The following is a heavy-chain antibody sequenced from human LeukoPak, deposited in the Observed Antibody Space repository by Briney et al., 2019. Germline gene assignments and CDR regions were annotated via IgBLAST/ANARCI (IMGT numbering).Heavy chain of an antibody. Sequence: GGSLRLSCAASGFTFNYYAMSWVRQAPGKGLEWVSGISGSGGSTYYAESVKGRFTISRDNSKNTLYLQMNSLRAEDTAVYYCAKDLGYCSSTSCYSGAFDIWGQGTMVTVSS. D-gene: IGHD2-2*01. V-gene: IGHV3-23*01. CDR1: GFTFNYYA. CDR2: ISGSGGST. CDR3: AKDLGYCSSTSCYSGAFDI. J-gene: IGHJ3*02.